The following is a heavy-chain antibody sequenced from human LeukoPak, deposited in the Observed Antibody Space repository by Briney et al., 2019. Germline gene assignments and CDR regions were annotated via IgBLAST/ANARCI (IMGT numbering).Heavy chain of an antibody. CDR1: GGSISGYY. CDR3: ARGFHYGGNFDYFDY. CDR2: IYTSGST. V-gene: IGHV4-4*07. D-gene: IGHD4-17*01. Sequence: NPSETLSLTCTVSGGSISGYYWSWIRQPAGKGLEWIGRIYTSGSTNYNPSLKSRVTMSVDTSKNQFSLKLSSVTAADTAVYYCARGFHYGGNFDYFDYWGQGTLATVSS. J-gene: IGHJ4*02.